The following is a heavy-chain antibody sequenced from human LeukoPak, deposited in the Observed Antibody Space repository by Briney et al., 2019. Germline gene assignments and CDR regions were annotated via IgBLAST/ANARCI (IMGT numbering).Heavy chain of an antibody. CDR1: GYIFTGHY. CDR3: ARAQPIIGYQYYGIDV. V-gene: IGHV1-2*02. CDR2: INPNSGGT. D-gene: IGHD3-3*01. J-gene: IGHJ6*02. Sequence: ASVEVSCKASGYIFTGHYMHWVRQAPGQGLEYMGWINPNSGGTHFAQKFQGRVTMTRDTSISTAYMELSGLRSDDTAVYYCARAQPIIGYQYYGIDVWGQGTTVTVSS.